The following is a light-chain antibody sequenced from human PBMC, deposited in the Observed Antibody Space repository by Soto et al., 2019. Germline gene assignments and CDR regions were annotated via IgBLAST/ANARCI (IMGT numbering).Light chain of an antibody. CDR1: SSDIGNYDY. CDR3: SSYTRTSSYV. J-gene: IGLJ1*01. CDR2: EVS. V-gene: IGLV2-14*01. Sequence: ALAQPASVSGSPGQSITISCTGTSSDIGNYDYVSWFQQHPGKAPKLLISEVSNRPSGISYRFSGSKSGTTASLTISGLQAEDEADYYCSSYTRTSSYVFGGGTKVTVL.